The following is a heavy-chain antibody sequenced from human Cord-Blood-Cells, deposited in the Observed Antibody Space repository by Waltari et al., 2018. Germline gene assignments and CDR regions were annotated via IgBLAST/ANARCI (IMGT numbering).Heavy chain of an antibody. V-gene: IGHV1-24*01. CDR1: GYTLAELS. CDR2: FDPEDGET. J-gene: IGHJ4*02. Sequence: QVQLVQSGAEVQKPGAAVQVSGKVSGYTLAELSIPWVRQAPGKGLEWMGGFDPEDGETIYAQKFQGRVTMTEDTSTDTAYMGLISLRSEDTAVYYCAAEYCSGGSCEYYFDYWGQGTLVTVSS. CDR3: AAEYCSGGSCEYYFDY. D-gene: IGHD2-15*01.